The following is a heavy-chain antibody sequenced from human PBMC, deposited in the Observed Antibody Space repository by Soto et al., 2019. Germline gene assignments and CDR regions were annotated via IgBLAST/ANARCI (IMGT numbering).Heavy chain of an antibody. CDR3: ARWDYGVYARFDF. CDR2: MNPNSGNT. J-gene: IGHJ4*02. V-gene: IGHV1-8*01. Sequence: QVQLVQSGAEVKKPGASVKVSCKASGYTFTSHDINWVRQATGQGLEWMGWMNPNSGNTGYAQKFQGRVTMTRNTSLSTAYMELSSLRSEETAVYYCARWDYGVYARFDFWGQGTLVTVSS. D-gene: IGHD4-17*01. CDR1: GYTFTSHD.